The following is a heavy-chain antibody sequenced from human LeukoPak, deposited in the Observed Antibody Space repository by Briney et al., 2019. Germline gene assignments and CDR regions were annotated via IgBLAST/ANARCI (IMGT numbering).Heavy chain of an antibody. V-gene: IGHV4-59*01. CDR1: GGSISSYY. Sequence: SETLSLTCTVSGGSISSYYWSWIRQPPGKGLEWIGYIYYSGSTNYNPSHKSRVTISVDTSKNQFSLKLSSVTAADTAVYYCARDRGESGFDPWGQGTLVTVSS. CDR3: ARDRGESGFDP. J-gene: IGHJ5*02. D-gene: IGHD3-10*01. CDR2: IYYSGST.